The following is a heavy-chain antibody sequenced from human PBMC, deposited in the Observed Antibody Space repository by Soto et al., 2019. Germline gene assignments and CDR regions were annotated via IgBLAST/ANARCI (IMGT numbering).Heavy chain of an antibody. CDR3: AREYSNSPEAFDF. D-gene: IGHD6-6*01. J-gene: IGHJ4*02. Sequence: QVQLQESGPGLVKPSETLSLTCTVSGVSANNDNYYWSWIRQPPGKGLEWIGYIYYTGSTTYNPSLKSRVTISLDTSRNHFSLSLSSVTAADTAVFYCAREYSNSPEAFDFWGRGTLVTVSS. CDR2: IYYTGST. V-gene: IGHV4-61*03. CDR1: GVSANNDNYY.